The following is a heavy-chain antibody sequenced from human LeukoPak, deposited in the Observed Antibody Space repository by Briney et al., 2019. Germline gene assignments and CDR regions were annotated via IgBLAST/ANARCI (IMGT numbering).Heavy chain of an antibody. D-gene: IGHD3-22*01. CDR3: ARVPYYYDSSGYYTHDAFDI. Sequence: ASVKVSCKASGYTFTSYGISWVRQAPGQGLEWMGWISAYNGNTNYAQKLQGRVTMTTDTSTSTAYMELRSLRSDDTAVYYCARVPYYYDSSGYYTHDAFDIWGQGTMATVSS. CDR1: GYTFTSYG. CDR2: ISAYNGNT. V-gene: IGHV1-18*01. J-gene: IGHJ3*02.